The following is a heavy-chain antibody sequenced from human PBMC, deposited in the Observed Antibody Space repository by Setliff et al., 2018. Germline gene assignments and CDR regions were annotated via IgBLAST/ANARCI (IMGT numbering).Heavy chain of an antibody. CDR3: ASSVDYYDRSGYPYAMDV. J-gene: IGHJ6*02. Sequence: ASVKVSCKASGYTFTRNGINWVRQAPGQGLEWMGWISVYNGNTHYAQKFQGRVTMTTDTSTTTAYMDLRSRGSDDTAVYYCASSVDYYDRSGYPYAMDVWGQGTAGTVSS. V-gene: IGHV1-18*01. CDR2: ISVYNGNT. CDR1: GYTFTRNG. D-gene: IGHD3-22*01.